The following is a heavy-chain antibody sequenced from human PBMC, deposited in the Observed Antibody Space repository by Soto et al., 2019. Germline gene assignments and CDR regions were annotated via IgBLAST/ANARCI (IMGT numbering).Heavy chain of an antibody. CDR1: GYTFTSYG. CDR3: ARDVLWFGESSRDAFDI. D-gene: IGHD3-10*01. CDR2: ISAYNGNT. Sequence: QVQLVQSGAEVKKPGASVKVSCKASGYTFTSYGISWVRQAPGQGLEWMGWISAYNGNTNYAQKLQGRVTMTTDTSTSTAYMELRSLRSDDTPVYYCARDVLWFGESSRDAFDIWGQGTMVTVSS. V-gene: IGHV1-18*01. J-gene: IGHJ3*02.